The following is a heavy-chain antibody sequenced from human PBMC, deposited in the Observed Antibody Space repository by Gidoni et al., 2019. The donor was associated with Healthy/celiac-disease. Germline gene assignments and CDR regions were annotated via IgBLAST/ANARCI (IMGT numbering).Heavy chain of an antibody. CDR3: AREQVITTYYYDSSGYTPPA. CDR1: GYTFTGYY. CDR2: INPNSGGT. J-gene: IGHJ5*02. V-gene: IGHV1-2*02. D-gene: IGHD3-22*01. Sequence: QVQLVQSGAEVTKPGASVKVSCKASGYTFTGYYMHWVRQAPGQGLEWMGWINPNSGGTNYAQKFQGRVTMTRDTSISTAYMELSRLRSDDTAVYYCAREQVITTYYYDSSGYTPPAWGQGTLVTVSS.